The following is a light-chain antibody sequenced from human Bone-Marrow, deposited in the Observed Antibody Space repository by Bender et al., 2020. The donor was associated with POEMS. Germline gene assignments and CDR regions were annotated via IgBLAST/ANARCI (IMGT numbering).Light chain of an antibody. Sequence: SYVLTQPPSVSVAPGKTASLTCGGDIIETHSVHWYQHKPGQAPVLLIYYDNDRPSGIPERFSGSNFGNTDTLTITRVEDGDEADYYRQVWDSGTDLPYVFGSGTKVTVL. CDR1: IIETHS. J-gene: IGLJ1*01. CDR3: QVWDSGTDLPYV. V-gene: IGLV3-21*04. CDR2: YDN.